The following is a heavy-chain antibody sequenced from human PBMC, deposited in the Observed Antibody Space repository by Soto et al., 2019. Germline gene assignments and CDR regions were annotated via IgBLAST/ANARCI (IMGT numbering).Heavy chain of an antibody. CDR1: GFTFSSYG. Sequence: LRLSCAASGFTFSSYGMHWVRQAPGKGLEWVAVISYDGSNKYYADSVKGRFTISRDNSKNTLYLQMNSLRAEDTAVYYCAKDKGEYYDFWSGYYPYYFDYWGQGTLVTVSS. D-gene: IGHD3-3*01. CDR2: ISYDGSNK. CDR3: AKDKGEYYDFWSGYYPYYFDY. V-gene: IGHV3-30*18. J-gene: IGHJ4*02.